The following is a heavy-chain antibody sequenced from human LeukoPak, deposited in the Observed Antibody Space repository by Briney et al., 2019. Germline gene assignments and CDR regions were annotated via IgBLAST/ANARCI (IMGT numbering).Heavy chain of an antibody. V-gene: IGHV3-7*01. CDR3: ARETPYVGSCFDY. CDR1: GFTFSSYW. D-gene: IGHD1-26*01. CDR2: IKQDGSEK. J-gene: IGHJ4*02. Sequence: PGGSLRLSCAASGFTFSSYWMSWVRQAPGKGLEWVANIKQDGSEKYYVDSVKGRFTISRDNAKNSLYLQMNSLRAEDTAVYYCARETPYVGSCFDYWGQGTLVTVSS.